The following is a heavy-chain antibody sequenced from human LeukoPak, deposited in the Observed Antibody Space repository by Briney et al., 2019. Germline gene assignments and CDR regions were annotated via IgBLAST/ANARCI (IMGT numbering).Heavy chain of an antibody. J-gene: IGHJ4*02. Sequence: GGSLRLSCAASGCTFSDYAMSWIRQAPGQGLEGVSYISRSGDTIDYADSVKGRFSISRDNAKNSLYLQMNSLRAEDTAVYYCAGYHWNSGVVYWGQGTLVTVSS. D-gene: IGHD1-7*01. CDR3: AGYHWNSGVVY. CDR2: ISRSGDTI. V-gene: IGHV3-11*01. CDR1: GCTFSDYA.